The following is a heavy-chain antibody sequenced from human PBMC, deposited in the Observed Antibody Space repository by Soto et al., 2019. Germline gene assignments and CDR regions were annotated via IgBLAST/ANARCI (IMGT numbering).Heavy chain of an antibody. J-gene: IGHJ4*02. V-gene: IGHV1-69*17. CDR1: GDTFNSYL. CDR3: ARESLGAKGADH. CDR2: IIPIIRVT. D-gene: IGHD3-16*01. Sequence: QVQLVQSGAEVKRPGSSVKVSCESSGDTFNSYLISWVRQAPGQGLEWMGGIIPIIRVTHYAQKFQGRVTISALSSTGTAYMELSNLAFEDTALYYCARESLGAKGADHCGQGTLVTVSS.